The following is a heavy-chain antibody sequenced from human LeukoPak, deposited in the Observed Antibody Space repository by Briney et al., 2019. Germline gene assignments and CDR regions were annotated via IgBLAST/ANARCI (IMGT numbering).Heavy chain of an antibody. J-gene: IGHJ6*04. CDR1: GGSFSGYY. CDR3: ARERCSSTSCYRYYYYGMDV. D-gene: IGHD2-2*02. CDR2: INHSGST. Sequence: SETLPLTCAVYGGSFSGYYWSWIRQPPGKGLEWIGEINHSGSTNYNPSLKSRVTISVDTSKNQFSLKLSSVTAADTAVYYCARERCSSTSCYRYYYYGMDVWGKGTTVTVSS. V-gene: IGHV4-34*01.